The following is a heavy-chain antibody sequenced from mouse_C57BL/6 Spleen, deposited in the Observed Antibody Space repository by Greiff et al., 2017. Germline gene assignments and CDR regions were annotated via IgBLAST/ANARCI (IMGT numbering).Heavy chain of an antibody. D-gene: IGHD4-1*01. CDR2: IDPDNGDT. CDR1: GFNIKDDY. V-gene: IGHV14-4*01. CDR3: TPHWDY. J-gene: IGHJ2*01. Sequence: EVHLQQPGAELVRPGASVKLSCTASGFNIKDDYMHWVKQRPGQGLEWIGWIDPDNGDTEYAAKFQGKATITADTSSNTAYLQLSSLTSEDTAVYYCTPHWDYWGQGTTLTVSS.